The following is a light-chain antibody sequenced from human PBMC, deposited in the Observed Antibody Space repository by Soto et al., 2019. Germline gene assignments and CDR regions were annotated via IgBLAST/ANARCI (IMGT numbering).Light chain of an antibody. V-gene: IGKV1-39*01. CDR1: QSIRYY. J-gene: IGKJ1*01. CDR3: QQSYNAPRT. Sequence: DIQMTQSPSSLSASVGDRVTITCRASQSIRYYLNWYQQKPGKAPSMLIEAASSWHGGVPSRFSGSGSGTDFTLTIRSLEPEDVATYYCQQSYNAPRTFGQGTQVQIK. CDR2: AAS.